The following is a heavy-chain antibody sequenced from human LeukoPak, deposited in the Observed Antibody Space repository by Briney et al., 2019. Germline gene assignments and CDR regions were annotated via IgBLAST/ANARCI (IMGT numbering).Heavy chain of an antibody. Sequence: GASVKVSCKASGYTFTSYDINWVRQATGQGLEWMGWMNPNSGNTGYAQKLQGRVTMTTDTSTSTAYMELRSLRSDDTAVYYCARDSGYFFDYGGQGTLVTVSS. V-gene: IGHV1-8*01. D-gene: IGHD3-22*01. J-gene: IGHJ4*02. CDR2: MNPNSGNT. CDR3: ARDSGYFFDY. CDR1: GYTFTSYD.